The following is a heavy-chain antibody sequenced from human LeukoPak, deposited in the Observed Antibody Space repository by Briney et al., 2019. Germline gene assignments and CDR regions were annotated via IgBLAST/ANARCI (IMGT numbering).Heavy chain of an antibody. V-gene: IGHV4-61*01. CDR1: GYSINRGYY. Sequence: SETLSLACAVSGYSINRGYYWGWIRQPPGKGLEWIGYIYYSGSTNYNPSPKSRVTISVDTSKNQFSLKLSSVTAADTAVYYCARVNGGFEIDYWGQGTLVTVSS. J-gene: IGHJ4*02. D-gene: IGHD3-10*01. CDR3: ARVNGGFEIDY. CDR2: IYYSGST.